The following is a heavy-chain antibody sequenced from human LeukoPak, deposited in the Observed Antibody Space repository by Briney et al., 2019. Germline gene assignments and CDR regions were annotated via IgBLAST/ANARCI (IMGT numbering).Heavy chain of an antibody. D-gene: IGHD2-8*01. CDR3: ARGEWFIIGYYFDY. V-gene: IGHV1-46*01. CDR2: INPSGGST. CDR1: GYTFTSYY. J-gene: IGHJ4*02. Sequence: ASVKVSCKASGYTFTSYYMHWVRQAPGQGLEWMGIINPSGGSTSYAQKLQGRVTMTTDTSTSTAYMELRSLRSDDTAVYYCARGEWFIIGYYFDYWGQGTLVTVSS.